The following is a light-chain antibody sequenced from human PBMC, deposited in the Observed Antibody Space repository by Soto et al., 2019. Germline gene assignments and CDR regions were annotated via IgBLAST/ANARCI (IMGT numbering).Light chain of an antibody. CDR1: QSISTY. Sequence: EIQMTQSPSSLSASVGDRVTITCRASQSISTYLNWYQQKPGKAPKLLIFAASNLQSGVPSRFSGSGSGTDFTLAISSLQPEDFATYYCQQSYSSSRTFGQGTKVEI. J-gene: IGKJ1*01. V-gene: IGKV1-39*01. CDR2: AAS. CDR3: QQSYSSSRT.